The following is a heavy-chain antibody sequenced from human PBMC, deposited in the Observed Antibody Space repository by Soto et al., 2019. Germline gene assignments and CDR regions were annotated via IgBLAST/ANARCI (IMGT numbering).Heavy chain of an antibody. CDR2: INTNSGDT. CDR1: GYTFTGYH. CDR3: ARWVGASNWFDP. Sequence: QVQLVQSGAEVKEPGASVKVSCKASGYTFTGYHIHWVRQAPGQGLEWMGWINTNSGDTNYAQKFQGWVTMTRDTSINTAYVQLSTLRSDDTAVYYCARWVGASNWFDPWGQGTLVTVSS. J-gene: IGHJ5*02. V-gene: IGHV1-2*04. D-gene: IGHD1-26*01.